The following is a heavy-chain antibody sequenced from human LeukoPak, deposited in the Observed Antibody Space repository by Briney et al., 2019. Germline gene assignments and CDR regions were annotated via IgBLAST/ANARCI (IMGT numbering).Heavy chain of an antibody. Sequence: PGGSLRLSCAASGFTFSSYSMNWVRQAPGKGLEWVSSISSSSSYIYYADSVKGRFTISRDNAKNSLYLQMNSLRAEDTAVYYCARDHELNDILTDKNWFDPWGQGTLVTVSS. V-gene: IGHV3-21*01. J-gene: IGHJ5*02. CDR1: GFTFSSYS. D-gene: IGHD3-9*01. CDR3: ARDHELNDILTDKNWFDP. CDR2: ISSSSSYI.